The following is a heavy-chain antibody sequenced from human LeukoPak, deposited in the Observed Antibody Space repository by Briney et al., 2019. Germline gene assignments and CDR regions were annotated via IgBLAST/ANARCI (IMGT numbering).Heavy chain of an antibody. CDR3: ARVKNSGYEP. V-gene: IGHV3-30*04. Sequence: GGSLRLSCAASGFTFSSHAMHWVRQAPGKGLEWVAVISYDGSNKYYADSVKGRFTISRDNAKNSLYLQMNSLRAEDTAVYYCARVKNSGYEPWGQGTLVTVSS. J-gene: IGHJ5*02. CDR2: ISYDGSNK. CDR1: GFTFSSHA. D-gene: IGHD5-12*01.